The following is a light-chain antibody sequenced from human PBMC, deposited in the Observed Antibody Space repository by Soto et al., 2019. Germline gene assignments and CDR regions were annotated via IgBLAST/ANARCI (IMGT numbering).Light chain of an antibody. V-gene: IGLV1-51*01. CDR3: ATWDTSLSAVV. CDR2: AND. Sequence: QSVLTQPPSVSAAPGQKVTISCSGSSSNVGNNIVSWYQQLPGAVPKLLIYANDKRPSGIPERFSGSKSGTSATLGITGLQTGDEADYYCATWDTSLSAVVFGGGTKLTVL. CDR1: SSNVGNNI. J-gene: IGLJ3*02.